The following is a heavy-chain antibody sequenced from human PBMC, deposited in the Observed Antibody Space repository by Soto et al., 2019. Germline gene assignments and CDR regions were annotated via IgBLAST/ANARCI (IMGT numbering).Heavy chain of an antibody. Sequence: PSEPLSLTCTVSGGSFSSGSYYWSWIRQPPGKGLEWIGYIYYSGSTSYNPSLRRRVTMSVDTSKRQFSLQLNSVTAADTAIYYCARSVLGPDILAGQFVDYYYYMDVWGQGTTVTVSS. CDR3: ARSVLGPDILAGQFVDYYYYMDV. CDR1: GGSFSSGSYY. D-gene: IGHD3-9*01. J-gene: IGHJ6*03. CDR2: IYYSGST. V-gene: IGHV4-61*01.